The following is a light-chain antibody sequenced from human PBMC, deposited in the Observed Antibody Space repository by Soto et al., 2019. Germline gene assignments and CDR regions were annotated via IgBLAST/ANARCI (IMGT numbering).Light chain of an antibody. Sequence: QSALTQPASVSGSPGQSITISCTGSSSDIGSYNYVSWYQQHPGQAPKVVIYDVSKRPSGVSVRFSGPKSGYTASLTISGLQAEDEADYYCSTYTGSSTVIFGGGTKLTVL. V-gene: IGLV2-14*01. CDR3: STYTGSSTVI. J-gene: IGLJ2*01. CDR2: DVS. CDR1: SSDIGSYNY.